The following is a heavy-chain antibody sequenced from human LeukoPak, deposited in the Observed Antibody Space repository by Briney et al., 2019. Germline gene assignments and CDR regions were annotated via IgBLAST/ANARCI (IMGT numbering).Heavy chain of an antibody. J-gene: IGHJ5*02. V-gene: IGHV6-1*01. CDR3: ARAPWYSSGWYFRGNWFDP. CDR2: TYYRSKWYN. Sequence: SQTLSLTCAISGDSVSSNSAAWNWIRQSPSRGLEWLGRTYYRSKWYNDYAVSVKSRITINPDTSKNQFSLQLNSVTPEDTAVYYCARAPWYSSGWYFRGNWFDPWGQGTLVTVSS. D-gene: IGHD6-19*01. CDR1: GDSVSSNSAA.